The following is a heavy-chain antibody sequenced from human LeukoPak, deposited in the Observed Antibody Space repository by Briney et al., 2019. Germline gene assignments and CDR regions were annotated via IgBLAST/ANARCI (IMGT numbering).Heavy chain of an antibody. CDR1: GFPFDEYT. V-gene: IGHV3-9*01. J-gene: IGHJ4*02. CDR3: AKAVYSTNWYRGFDY. D-gene: IGHD6-13*01. CDR2: VSWNSGSI. Sequence: GRSLRLSCAGSGFPFDEYTMHWVRQAPGKGLEWVSGVSWNSGSIGYADSVKGRFTISRDNAKNSLYLQMNSLRPEDTALYYCAKAVYSTNWYRGFDYWGQGTLVTVSS.